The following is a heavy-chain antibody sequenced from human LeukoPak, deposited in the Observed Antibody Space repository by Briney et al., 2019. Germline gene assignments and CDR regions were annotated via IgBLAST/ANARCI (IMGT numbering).Heavy chain of an antibody. V-gene: IGHV3-30-3*01. D-gene: IGHD5/OR15-5a*01. CDR1: GFTFSSYA. Sequence: PGGSLRLSCAASGFTFSSYAMHWVRQAPGKGLEWVAVISYDGDNKFSADSVKGRFTISRDNSKNTLYLQMNSLRAEDTAVYYCASLVSYWGQGTLVTVSS. CDR3: ASLVSY. CDR2: ISYDGDNK. J-gene: IGHJ4*02.